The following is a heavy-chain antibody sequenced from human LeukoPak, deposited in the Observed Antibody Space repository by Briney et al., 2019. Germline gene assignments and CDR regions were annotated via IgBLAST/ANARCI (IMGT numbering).Heavy chain of an antibody. Sequence: GGSLRLSCAASGFTFSSNAMSWVRQAPGKGLEWVSGISGSGNSTYYADSVKGRFTISRDNSKNTLYLQMNSLRAEDMAVYYCAKIDGFWSGSPFDYWGQGTLVTVSS. CDR2: ISGSGNST. J-gene: IGHJ4*02. V-gene: IGHV3-23*01. CDR3: AKIDGFWSGSPFDY. CDR1: GFTFSSNA. D-gene: IGHD3-3*01.